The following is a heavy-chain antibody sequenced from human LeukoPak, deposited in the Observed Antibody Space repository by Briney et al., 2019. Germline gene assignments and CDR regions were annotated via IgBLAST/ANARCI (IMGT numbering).Heavy chain of an antibody. V-gene: IGHV3-53*01. D-gene: IGHD3-3*02. CDR3: ARGKTQLHFFDY. J-gene: IGHJ4*02. Sequence: GGSLRLSCAASGFTFSRYAMGWVRQAPGKGLEWVSVIYSGGSTYSADSVRGRFTISRDDSKNTLNLQMNNLRAEDTAVYYCARGKTQLHFFDYWGQGTLVTVSS. CDR1: GFTFSRYA. CDR2: IYSGGST.